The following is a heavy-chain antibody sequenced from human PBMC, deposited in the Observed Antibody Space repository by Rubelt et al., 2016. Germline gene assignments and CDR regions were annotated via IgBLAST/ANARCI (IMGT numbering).Heavy chain of an antibody. CDR3: ATTIAIRPYYFDY. V-gene: IGHV1-69*01. CDR2: IIPVFGTA. D-gene: IGHD6-6*01. CDR1: GGTFSSYA. Sequence: QVQLVQSGAEVKKPGSSVKVSCKASGGTFSSYAISWVRQAPGQGLEWMGGIIPVFGTANYAQKFQGRITMTAEESTSTAYMGLSSLRSEDTAVYYCATTIAIRPYYFDYWGQGTLVTVSS. J-gene: IGHJ4*02.